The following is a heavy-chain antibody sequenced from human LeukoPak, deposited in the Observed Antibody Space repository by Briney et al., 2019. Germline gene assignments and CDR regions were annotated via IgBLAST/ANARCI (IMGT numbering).Heavy chain of an antibody. CDR3: ARDIASSGCYEN. J-gene: IGHJ4*02. V-gene: IGHV3-21*01. CDR1: GFTFSSYS. D-gene: IGHD3-22*01. Sequence: GGSLRLSCAASGFTFSSYSMNWVRQAPGEGLEWVSSISSSSSYIYYADSVKGRFTISRDNAKNSLYLQMNSLRAEDTAVYYCARDIASSGCYENWGQGTLVTVSS. CDR2: ISSSSSYI.